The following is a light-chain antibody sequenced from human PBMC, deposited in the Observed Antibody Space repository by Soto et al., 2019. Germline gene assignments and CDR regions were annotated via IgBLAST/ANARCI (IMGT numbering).Light chain of an antibody. Sequence: EVVLTQSPASLSLSPGQRATLSCRASRSVATSLNWYQQKPGQAPRLLIYDASYRATGVPARFSGGGSGTGFTLTISSLEPEDCAVYFFQQRDSWVTFGRGTTVEIK. CDR1: RSVATS. CDR2: DAS. V-gene: IGKV3-11*01. CDR3: QQRDSWVT. J-gene: IGKJ4*01.